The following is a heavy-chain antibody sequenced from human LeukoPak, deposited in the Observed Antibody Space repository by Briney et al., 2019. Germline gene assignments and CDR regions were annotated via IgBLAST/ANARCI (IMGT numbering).Heavy chain of an antibody. D-gene: IGHD3-3*01. J-gene: IGHJ6*02. CDR2: IYSGGST. Sequence: GGSLRLSCAASGFTVSSNYMSWVRQAPGKGLEWVSVIYSGGSTYYADSVKGRSTISRDNSKNTLYLQMNSLRAEDTAVYYCASPTHYDFWSGYYGMDVWGQGTTVTVSS. CDR3: ASPTHYDFWSGYYGMDV. CDR1: GFTVSSNY. V-gene: IGHV3-53*01.